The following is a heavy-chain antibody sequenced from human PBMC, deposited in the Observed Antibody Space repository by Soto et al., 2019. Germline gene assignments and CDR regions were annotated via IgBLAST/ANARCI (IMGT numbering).Heavy chain of an antibody. V-gene: IGHV3-48*02. Sequence: EVQLVESGGGLVQPGGSLRLSCAASGFTFSSYSMNWVRQAPGKGLEWVSYISSSSSTIYYADSVKGRFTISRDNAKNSLYLQMNSMRDEDTDVYYCSTDGAVTTPGVLDYWGQGTLVTVSS. D-gene: IGHD4-4*01. CDR1: GFTFSSYS. J-gene: IGHJ4*02. CDR3: STDGAVTTPGVLDY. CDR2: ISSSSSTI.